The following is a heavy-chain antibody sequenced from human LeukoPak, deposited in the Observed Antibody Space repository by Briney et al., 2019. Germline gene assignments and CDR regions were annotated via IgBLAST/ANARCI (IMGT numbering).Heavy chain of an antibody. CDR2: ISSSGTTI. V-gene: IGHV3-48*01. CDR1: GFTFSSYG. J-gene: IGHJ4*02. D-gene: IGHD3-16*01. Sequence: GGSLRLSCAASGFTFSSYGMHSVRQAPGKGLEWVSYISSSGTTIYYADSVKGRFTISRDNAKNSLYLQMNSLRAEDTAVYYCARSNYVWDYWGQGTLVTVSS. CDR3: ARSNYVWDY.